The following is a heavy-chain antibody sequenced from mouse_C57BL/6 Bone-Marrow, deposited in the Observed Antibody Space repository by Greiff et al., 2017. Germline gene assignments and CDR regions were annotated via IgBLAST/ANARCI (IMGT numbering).Heavy chain of an antibody. CDR2: IYPGSGST. CDR1: GYTFTSYW. V-gene: IGHV1-55*01. CDR3: ARDHYGSSYQFAY. Sequence: QVQLQQPGAELVKPGASVKMSCKASGYTFTSYWITWVKQRPGQGLEWIGDIYPGSGSTNYNEKFKSKATLTVDTSSSTAYMQLSSLTSEDSAVYYCARDHYGSSYQFAYWGQGTLVTVSA. J-gene: IGHJ3*01. D-gene: IGHD1-1*01.